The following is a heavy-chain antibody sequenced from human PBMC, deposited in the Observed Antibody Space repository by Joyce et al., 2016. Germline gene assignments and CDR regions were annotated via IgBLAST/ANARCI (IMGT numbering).Heavy chain of an antibody. J-gene: IGHJ3*02. CDR1: GYIFTTYG. CDR2: ISAHHGNT. Sequence: QVQLVQSGSEVKKPGASVEVSCKASGYIFTTYGISWVRPAPGQGFEWMGWISAHHGNTKYAQKFQGRVTMTINTSTSTAYMELESLSSDDTAVDYCARDIHYYNSSGYYWGAFDIWGQGTMVSVSS. CDR3: ARDIHYYNSSGYYWGAFDI. D-gene: IGHD3-22*01. V-gene: IGHV1-18*01.